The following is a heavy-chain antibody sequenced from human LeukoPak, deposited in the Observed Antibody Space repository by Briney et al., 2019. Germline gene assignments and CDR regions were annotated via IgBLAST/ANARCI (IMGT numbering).Heavy chain of an antibody. V-gene: IGHV3-30*03. CDR2: ISFDESNK. J-gene: IGHJ3*02. CDR3: ARDNRYLANWGTTTAFDI. Sequence: GTSLRLSCQASGFNFGNFGMHWVRQAPGKGLEWVATISFDESNKYYGESVKGRFTTSRDNFKNTLYLQMTSLRPQDTAVYYCARDNRYLANWGTTTAFDIWGQGTMVTVSS. D-gene: IGHD7-27*01. CDR1: GFNFGNFG.